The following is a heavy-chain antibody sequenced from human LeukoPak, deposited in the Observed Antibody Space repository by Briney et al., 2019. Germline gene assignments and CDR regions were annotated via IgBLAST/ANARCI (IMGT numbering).Heavy chain of an antibody. CDR2: IIPIFGTA. CDR3: AGEVGYPANAFDI. J-gene: IGHJ3*02. D-gene: IGHD5-18*01. V-gene: IGHV1-69*13. CDR1: GGTFSSYA. Sequence: SVKVSCKASGGTFSSYAISWVRQAPGQGLEWMGGIIPIFGTANYAQKFQGRVTIIADESTSTAYMELSSLRSEDTAVYYCAGEVGYPANAFDIWGQGTMVTVSS.